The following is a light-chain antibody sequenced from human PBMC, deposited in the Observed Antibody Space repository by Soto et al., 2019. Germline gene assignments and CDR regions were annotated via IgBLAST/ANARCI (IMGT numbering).Light chain of an antibody. Sequence: DIQMTQSPSSLSASVGDRVTITCRASQSISSYLNWYQQKPGKAPKLLIYAASSLQSGVPSRFSGSGSGTDFTPAISSLQPEDFATYYCQQSYSTPPRTFGQGTKVEIK. CDR3: QQSYSTPPRT. CDR2: AAS. CDR1: QSISSY. J-gene: IGKJ1*01. V-gene: IGKV1-39*01.